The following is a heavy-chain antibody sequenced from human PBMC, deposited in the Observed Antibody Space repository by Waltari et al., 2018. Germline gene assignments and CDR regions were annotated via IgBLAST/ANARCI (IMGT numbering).Heavy chain of an antibody. V-gene: IGHV3-20*01. J-gene: IGHJ3*02. D-gene: IGHD4-17*01. Sequence: EVQLVESGGGVVRPGGSLRLSCAASGFIFNNYGMSWVRQVPGKGLEWVSGIDWNGGRTGYADSVEGRFTISRDNAKDSLLLQMNTLRAEDTALYHCARVSRKTTATMVAAFDIWGQGTMVTVSS. CDR1: GFIFNNYG. CDR3: ARVSRKTTATMVAAFDI. CDR2: IDWNGGRT.